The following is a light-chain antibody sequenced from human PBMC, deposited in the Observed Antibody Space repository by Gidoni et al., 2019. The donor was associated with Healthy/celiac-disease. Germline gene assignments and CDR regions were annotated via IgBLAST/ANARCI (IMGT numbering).Light chain of an antibody. Sequence: EIVLTQSPATLSLSPGERATLSCRASQSVSSYLAWYQQNPGQAPRRLIYDASNRATGIPARFSGSGSGTDFTLTISSLEPEDFAVYYCQQRSNWPLMYTFGQXTKLEIK. CDR2: DAS. CDR3: QQRSNWPLMYT. CDR1: QSVSSY. J-gene: IGKJ2*01. V-gene: IGKV3-11*01.